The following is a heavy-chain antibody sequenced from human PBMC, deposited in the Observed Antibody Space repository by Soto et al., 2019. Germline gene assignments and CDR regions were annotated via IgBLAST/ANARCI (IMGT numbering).Heavy chain of an antibody. D-gene: IGHD2-15*01. J-gene: IGHJ4*02. CDR2: ISGSGGST. CDR1: GFTFSSYA. V-gene: IGHV3-23*01. CDR3: AKDGVVAATSLWWDPTYFDY. Sequence: EVQLLESGGGLVQPGGSLRLSCAASGFTFSSYAMSWVRQAPGKGLEWVSAISGSGGSTYYADSVKGRFTISRDNSKNTLYLQMNSLRAEDTAVYYCAKDGVVAATSLWWDPTYFDYWGQGTLVTVSS.